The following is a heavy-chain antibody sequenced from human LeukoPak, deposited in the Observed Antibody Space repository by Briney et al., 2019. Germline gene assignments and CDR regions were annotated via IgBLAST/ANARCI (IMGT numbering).Heavy chain of an antibody. J-gene: IGHJ4*02. V-gene: IGHV1-2*02. CDR3: ARTLAVAGRFDY. CDR1: GYTFTGYY. D-gene: IGHD6-19*01. Sequence: ASVKVSCKASGYTFTGYYMHWVRQAPGQGLEWMGWTNPNSGGTNYAQKFQGRVTMTRDTSISTAYMELSRLRSDDTAVYYCARTLAVAGRFDYWGQGTLVTVSS. CDR2: TNPNSGGT.